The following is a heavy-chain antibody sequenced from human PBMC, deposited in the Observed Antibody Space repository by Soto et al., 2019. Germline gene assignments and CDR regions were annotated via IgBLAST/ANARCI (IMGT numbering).Heavy chain of an antibody. CDR1: GYTFTSYG. J-gene: IGHJ3*02. CDR3: ARDVTLLWFGADDAFDI. V-gene: IGHV1-18*01. Sequence: QVQLVQSGAEVKKPGASVKVSCKASGYTFTSYGISWVRQAPGQGLEWMGWISAYNGNTNYAQKLQGRVTMTTDTSTSTAYMELRSLRSDDTAVYYCARDVTLLWFGADDAFDIWGQGTMVTVSS. D-gene: IGHD3-10*01. CDR2: ISAYNGNT.